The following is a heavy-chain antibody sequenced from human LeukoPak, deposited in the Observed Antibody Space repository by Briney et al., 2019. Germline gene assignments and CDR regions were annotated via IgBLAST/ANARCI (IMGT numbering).Heavy chain of an antibody. V-gene: IGHV4-59*08. D-gene: IGHD3-9*01. CDR2: IYYSGST. CDR3: ARHLVRGGGYFDWYARWDYYYGMDV. Sequence: SETLSLTCTVSGGSISSYYWSWIRQPPGKGLEWIGYIYYSGSTNYNPSLKSRVTISVDTSKNQFSLKLSSVTAADTAVYYCARHLVRGGGYFDWYARWDYYYGMDVWGQGTTVTVSS. J-gene: IGHJ6*02. CDR1: GGSISSYY.